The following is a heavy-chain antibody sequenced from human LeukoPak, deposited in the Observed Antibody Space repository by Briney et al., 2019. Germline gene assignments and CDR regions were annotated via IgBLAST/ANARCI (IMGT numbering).Heavy chain of an antibody. V-gene: IGHV3-30-3*01. D-gene: IGHD3-10*01. CDR3: ARDRPVGYSSGSSNWFDL. CDR2: ILDDVTKA. CDR1: GFTFSRHA. J-gene: IGHJ5*02. Sequence: GGSLRLSCAASGFTFSRHAMHWVRQAPGRGLEWVSIILDDVTKAYYADSVEGRVTISTDKSKNTLYLQMDSLRSEDTALYYCARDRPVGYSSGSSNWFDLWGGGTGVTVLS.